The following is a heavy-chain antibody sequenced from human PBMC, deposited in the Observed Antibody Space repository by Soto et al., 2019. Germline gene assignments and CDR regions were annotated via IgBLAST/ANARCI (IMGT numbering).Heavy chain of an antibody. D-gene: IGHD2-15*01. CDR3: VTVGYAYCNYP. CDR2: ISSSGATI. CDR1: PFSFSDYY. Sequence: GRSRRCPGSASPFSFSDYYMSRIRHAPGKGLERITYISSSGATIYYEDSVKGRLTTSRANPNNSVFLEMNSLRAEDTAVYYFVTVGYAYCNYPWGQGTQVTVSS. J-gene: IGHJ5*02. V-gene: IGHV3-11*01.